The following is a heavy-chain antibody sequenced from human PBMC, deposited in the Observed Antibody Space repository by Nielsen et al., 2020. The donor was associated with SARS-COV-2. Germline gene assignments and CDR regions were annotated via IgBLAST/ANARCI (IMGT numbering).Heavy chain of an antibody. CDR3: ARGRDGGIYAYFHHMDV. CDR1: GESFRGFY. V-gene: IGHV4-34*01. CDR2: INHNGGT. J-gene: IGHJ6*03. Sequence: SETLSLTCGVHGESFRGFYWTWIRQAPGKGLEWIGEINHNGGTNYISPLTSRVTISVDTSRRQFSLKLSPLAAADTAVYYCARGRDGGIYAYFHHMDVWGEGTAVTVSS. D-gene: IGHD3-16*01.